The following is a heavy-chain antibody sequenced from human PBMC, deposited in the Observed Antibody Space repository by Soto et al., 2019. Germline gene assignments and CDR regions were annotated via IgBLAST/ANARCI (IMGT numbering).Heavy chain of an antibody. CDR2: INSDGSST. CDR1: GFTFSSYW. D-gene: IGHD6-6*01. Sequence: PGGSLRLSCAASGFTFSSYWMHWVHQAPGKGLVWVSRINSDGSSTSYADSVKGRFTISRDNAKNTLYLQMNSLRAEDTAVYYSARDTLFEQQLAGYYYGMDVWGQGTTVTVSS. J-gene: IGHJ6*02. V-gene: IGHV3-74*01. CDR3: ARDTLFEQQLAGYYYGMDV.